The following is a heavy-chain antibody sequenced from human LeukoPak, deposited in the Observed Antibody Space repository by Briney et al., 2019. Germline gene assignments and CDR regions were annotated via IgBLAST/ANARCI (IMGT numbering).Heavy chain of an antibody. J-gene: IGHJ4*02. CDR3: ARGGGYASPIGY. CDR2: IYHSGST. V-gene: IGHV4-59*01. Sequence: PSETLSLTCTLSGGSISTYYWSWIRQPPGKGLEWIGYIYHSGSTNYNPSLKSRVTISVDTSKNQFSLKLSSVTAADTAVYYCARGGGYASPIGYWGQGALVTVSS. D-gene: IGHD5-12*01. CDR1: GGSISTYY.